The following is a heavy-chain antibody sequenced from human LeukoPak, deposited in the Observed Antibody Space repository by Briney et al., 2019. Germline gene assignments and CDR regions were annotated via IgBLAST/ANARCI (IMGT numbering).Heavy chain of an antibody. CDR2: ISSSGSTT. Sequence: GGSLRLPCAASGFTFSSYEMTWVRQAPGKGLEWVSYISSSGSTTRYADSVKGRFTISRDNSKNTLYLQMNSLRADDTAVYYCAKHSRRDLPSDSWGQGTLVTVSS. D-gene: IGHD2-15*01. J-gene: IGHJ4*02. CDR1: GFTFSSYE. CDR3: AKHSRRDLPSDS. V-gene: IGHV3-48*03.